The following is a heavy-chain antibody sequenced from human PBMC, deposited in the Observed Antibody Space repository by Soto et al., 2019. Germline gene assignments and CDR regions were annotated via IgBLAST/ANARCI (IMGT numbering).Heavy chain of an antibody. J-gene: IGHJ4*02. CDR2: IIPNLGIA. Sequence: QVQLVQSGAEVKKPGSSVKVSCKASGGTFSSYTISWVRQAPGKGLEWMGRIIPNLGIANYAQKFQGKVTITAHKSTSTAYMELSSVRSEDTAVYYCARDLSTTGYWGQGSLVTVSS. V-gene: IGHV1-69*08. CDR1: GGTFSSYT. D-gene: IGHD4-17*01. CDR3: ARDLSTTGY.